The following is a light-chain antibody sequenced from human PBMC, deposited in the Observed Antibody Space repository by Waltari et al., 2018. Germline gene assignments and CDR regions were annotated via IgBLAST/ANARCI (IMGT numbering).Light chain of an antibody. CDR3: QKNVMLPAT. CDR2: GAS. CDR1: QRVGRS. V-gene: IGKV3-20*01. Sequence: EIVLTQSPRTLSFSPGERPPLSCRASQRVGRSLVWYQQKPGQAPRLLIYGASNRATGIPDRFSGSGSGTDFSLTISRLEPEDFAVYYCQKNVMLPATFGQGTKVEIK. J-gene: IGKJ1*01.